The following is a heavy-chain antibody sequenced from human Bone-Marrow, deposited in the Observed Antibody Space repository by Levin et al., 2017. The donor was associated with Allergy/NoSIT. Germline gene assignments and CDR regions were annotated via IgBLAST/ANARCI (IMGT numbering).Heavy chain of an antibody. Sequence: SETLSLTCAVYGASFSGYYWSWIRQPPGRGLEWIGEISHRESTTYNPSLKSRVTISLDTSGNQYSLRLDSVTAADTAIYYCAVFSFRYGTFDIWGQGTMVTVSA. CDR1: GASFSGYY. D-gene: IGHD4-17*01. V-gene: IGHV4-34*01. CDR2: ISHREST. J-gene: IGHJ3*02. CDR3: AVFSFRYGTFDI.